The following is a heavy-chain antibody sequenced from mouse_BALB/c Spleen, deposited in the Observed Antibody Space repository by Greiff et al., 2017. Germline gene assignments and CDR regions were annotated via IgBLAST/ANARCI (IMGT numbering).Heavy chain of an antibody. CDR1: GFTFSSYT. CDR3: AKLGRGWFAY. J-gene: IGHJ3*01. V-gene: IGHV5-12-2*01. D-gene: IGHD4-1*01. Sequence: EVKLVESGGGLVQPGGSLKLSCAASGFTFSSYTMSWVRQTPEKRLEWVAYISNGGGSTYYPDTVKGRFTISRDNAKNTLYLQMSRLKSEDTAMYYCAKLGRGWFAYWGQGTLVTVSA. CDR2: ISNGGGST.